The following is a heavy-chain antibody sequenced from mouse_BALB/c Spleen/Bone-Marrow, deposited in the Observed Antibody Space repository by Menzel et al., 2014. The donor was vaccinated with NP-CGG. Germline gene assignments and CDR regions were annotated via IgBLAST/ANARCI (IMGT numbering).Heavy chain of an antibody. V-gene: IGHV2-6-7*01. CDR2: IWGDGSI. CDR1: GFSLTGYG. Sequence: VQLQQSGPGLVAPSQSLSITCTVSGFSLTGYGVNWVRQPPGKGLEWLGMIWGDGSIDYNSALKSRLSISKDNSKSQVFLKMNSLQTDDTARYYCASSTMITTGFAYWGQGTLVTVST. CDR3: ASSTMITTGFAY. D-gene: IGHD2-4*01. J-gene: IGHJ3*01.